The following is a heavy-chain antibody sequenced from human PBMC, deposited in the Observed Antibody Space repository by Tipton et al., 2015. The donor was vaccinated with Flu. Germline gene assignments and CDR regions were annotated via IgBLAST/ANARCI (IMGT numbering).Heavy chain of an antibody. CDR2: IKQDGTDE. CDR1: GFTLSTYW. V-gene: IGHV3-7*01. D-gene: IGHD4-17*01. CDR3: ARGISDYGDLDLDY. Sequence: SLRLSCAASGFTLSTYWMHWVRQAPGKGLEWVANIKQDGTDENYVDSVKGRFTVSRDNSKKSLDLHMNSLRAEDTAIYYCARGISDYGDLDLDYWGQGALVAVSS. J-gene: IGHJ4*01.